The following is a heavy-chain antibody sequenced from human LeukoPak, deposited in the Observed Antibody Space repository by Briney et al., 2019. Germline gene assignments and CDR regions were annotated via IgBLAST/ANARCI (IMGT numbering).Heavy chain of an antibody. Sequence: SETLSLTCAVYGGSFSGYYWRWIRQPPGKGLEWIGYIYYSGSTNYNPSLKSRVTISVDTSKNQFSLKLSSVTAADTAVYYCARDLVGADAFDIWGQGTMVTVSS. CDR3: ARDLVGADAFDI. V-gene: IGHV4-59*01. CDR1: GGSFSGYY. J-gene: IGHJ3*02. D-gene: IGHD1-26*01. CDR2: IYYSGST.